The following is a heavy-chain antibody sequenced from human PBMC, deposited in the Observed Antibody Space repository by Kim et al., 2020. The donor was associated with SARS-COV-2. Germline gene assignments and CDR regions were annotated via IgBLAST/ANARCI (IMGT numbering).Heavy chain of an antibody. J-gene: IGHJ5*02. V-gene: IGHV4-30-2*01. CDR2: IYGSGST. CDR1: GGSISSGGYS. Sequence: SETLSLTCAVSGGSISSGGYSWSWIRQPPGKGLEWIGYIYGSGSTYYNPSLKSRVTISLDRSKNQFFLKLSSVTAADTAVYYCARGREFGESRGGWFDPWGQGTLVTVSS. CDR3: ARGREFGESRGGWFDP. D-gene: IGHD3-10*01.